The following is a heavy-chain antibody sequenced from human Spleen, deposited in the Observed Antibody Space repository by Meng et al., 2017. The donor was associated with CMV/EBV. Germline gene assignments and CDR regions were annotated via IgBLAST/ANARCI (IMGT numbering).Heavy chain of an antibody. Sequence: LSLTCAVDGWSFPTYSWSWVRQPPGKGLEWIGEINHSGTTDYNSSLESRATISVDTSKKQVSLRLTSVTAADTAVYYCSRGYGPEGYWGQGTLVTVSS. CDR1: GWSFPTYS. D-gene: IGHD3-10*01. CDR2: INHSGTT. V-gene: IGHV4-34*01. CDR3: SRGYGPEGY. J-gene: IGHJ4*02.